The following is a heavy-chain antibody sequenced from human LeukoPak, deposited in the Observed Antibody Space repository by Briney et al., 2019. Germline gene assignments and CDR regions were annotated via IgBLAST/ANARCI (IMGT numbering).Heavy chain of an antibody. V-gene: IGHV4-38-2*02. CDR2: INHSGST. CDR3: ARHRRGYSGYLDY. CDR1: GYSISSGYF. D-gene: IGHD5-12*01. J-gene: IGHJ4*02. Sequence: SETLSLTCSVSGYSISSGYFWGWIRQPPGKGLEWIGEINHSGSTNYNPSLKSRVTISVDTSKNQFSLKLSSVTAADTAVYYCARHRRGYSGYLDYWGQGTLVTVSS.